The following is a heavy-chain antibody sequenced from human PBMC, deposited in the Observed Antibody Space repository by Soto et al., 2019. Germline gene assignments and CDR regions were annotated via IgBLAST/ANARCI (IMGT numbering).Heavy chain of an antibody. J-gene: IGHJ4*02. V-gene: IGHV5-10-1*01. CDR3: ARLGPFIAVAGNYFDY. CDR1: GYSFTSYW. Sequence: GESLKISCKGSGYSFTSYWISWVRQMPGKGLEWMGRIDPSDSYTNYSPSFQGHVTISADKSISTAYLQWSSLKASDTAMYYCARLGPFIAVAGNYFDYWGQGTLVTVSS. CDR2: IDPSDSYT. D-gene: IGHD6-19*01.